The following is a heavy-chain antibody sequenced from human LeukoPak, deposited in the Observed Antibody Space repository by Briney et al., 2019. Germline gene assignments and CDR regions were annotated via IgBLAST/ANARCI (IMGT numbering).Heavy chain of an antibody. D-gene: IGHD6-19*01. V-gene: IGHV3-64D*06. Sequence: GGSLRLSCSASGITFSSHAMHWVRQAPGKGLEYVSAISDNGGMTFYADSVKGRFAISRDNSKNTLYLQMSSLRGEDTAVYYCYVSGWTEDIDNWGQGTLVTVSS. J-gene: IGHJ4*02. CDR1: GITFSSHA. CDR3: YVSGWTEDIDN. CDR2: ISDNGGMT.